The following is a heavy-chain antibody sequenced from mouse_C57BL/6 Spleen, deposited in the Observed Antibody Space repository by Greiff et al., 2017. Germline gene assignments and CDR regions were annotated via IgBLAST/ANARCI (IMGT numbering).Heavy chain of an antibody. CDR2: ISYDGSN. Sequence: EVQLQESGPGLVKPSQSLSLTCSVTGYSITSGYSWNWIRQFPGNKLEWMGYISYDGSNNYNPSLKNRISITRDTSKNQFFLKLNSVTTEDTATYYCARELGGAMDDWGQGTSVTVSS. V-gene: IGHV3-6*01. CDR3: ARELGGAMDD. D-gene: IGHD4-1*01. CDR1: GYSITSGYS. J-gene: IGHJ4*01.